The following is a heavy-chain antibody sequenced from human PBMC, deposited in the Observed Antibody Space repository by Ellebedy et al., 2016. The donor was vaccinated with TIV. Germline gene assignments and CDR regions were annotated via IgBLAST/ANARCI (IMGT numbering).Heavy chain of an antibody. Sequence: GGSLRLSXAASGFTFDDYAMHWVRQAPGKGLVWVSRINNDGTATTYADSVKGRFTISRDDAENSLFLQMNSLRDEDTAVYYCARGGAGFDSMNRELSFDSWGQGTLVIVSS. CDR1: GFTFDDYA. J-gene: IGHJ4*02. D-gene: IGHD1-26*01. CDR2: INNDGTAT. CDR3: ARGGAGFDSMNRELSFDS. V-gene: IGHV3-74*01.